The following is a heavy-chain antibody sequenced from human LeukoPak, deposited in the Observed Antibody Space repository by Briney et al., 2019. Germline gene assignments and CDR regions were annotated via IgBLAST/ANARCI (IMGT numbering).Heavy chain of an antibody. D-gene: IGHD4-17*01. CDR2: INPNSGGA. CDR3: ARVSYGDDATPFDY. V-gene: IGHV1-2*06. J-gene: IGHJ4*02. CDR1: GYSFTAYY. Sequence: GSSVKVSCKASGYSFTAYYMHWVGQAPGQGLEWMGRINPNSGGADYAQKFQGRVTMTRDTSISTAYMELSSLRSDDTAVYYCARVSYGDDATPFDYWGQGTLVTVSS.